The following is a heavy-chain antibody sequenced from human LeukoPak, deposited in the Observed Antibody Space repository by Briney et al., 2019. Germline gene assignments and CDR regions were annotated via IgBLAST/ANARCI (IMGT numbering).Heavy chain of an antibody. J-gene: IGHJ4*02. CDR3: ASINRGCLDY. D-gene: IGHD5-12*01. Sequence: SSETLSLTCTVSGGSNSSSSYYWGWIRQPPGKGLEWIGSIYYSGSTYYNPSLKSRVTISVDTSKNQFSLKLSSVTAADTAVYCCASINRGCLDYWGQGTLVTVSS. CDR2: IYYSGST. CDR1: GGSNSSSSYY. V-gene: IGHV4-39*01.